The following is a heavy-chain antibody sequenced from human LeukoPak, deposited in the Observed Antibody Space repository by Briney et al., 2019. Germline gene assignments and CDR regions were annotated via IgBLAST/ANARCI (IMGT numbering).Heavy chain of an antibody. J-gene: IGHJ4*02. CDR3: ARDALTVAALGYFDS. Sequence: ASVKVSCKASGYTFTGYYMHWVRQAPGQGLEWMGITNPSSGDTNYAQQFQGRVTVTTDTSTSTIYMELSSLRSDDTGVYYCARDALTVAALGYFDSWGQGTLVTVSS. CDR2: TNPSSGDT. CDR1: GYTFTGYY. V-gene: IGHV1-46*01. D-gene: IGHD6-13*01.